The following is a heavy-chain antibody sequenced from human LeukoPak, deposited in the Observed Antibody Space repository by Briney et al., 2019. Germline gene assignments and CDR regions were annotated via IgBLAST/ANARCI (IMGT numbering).Heavy chain of an antibody. Sequence: PGGSLRLSCAASGFTFSSYSMNWVRQAPGKGLEWVSYISSSSSTIYYADSVKGRFTISRDNAKNSLYLQMNSLRDEDTAVYYCARFPHYYDSSCYSFWGQGTLVTVSS. D-gene: IGHD3-22*01. CDR2: ISSSSSTI. CDR1: GFTFSSYS. CDR3: ARFPHYYDSSCYSF. J-gene: IGHJ4*02. V-gene: IGHV3-48*02.